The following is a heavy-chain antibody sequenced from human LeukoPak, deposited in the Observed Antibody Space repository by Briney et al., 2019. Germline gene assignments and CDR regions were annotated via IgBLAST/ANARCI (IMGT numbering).Heavy chain of an antibody. Sequence: PSETLSLTCAVYGGSFSGYYWSWIRQPPGKGLEWIGEINHSGSTSYNPSLKSRVTISVDTSKNQFSLKLSSVTAADTAVYYCARFPSYNWNDVDAFDIWGQGTMVTVSS. CDR1: GGSFSGYY. CDR3: ARFPSYNWNDVDAFDI. CDR2: INHSGST. V-gene: IGHV4-34*01. J-gene: IGHJ3*02. D-gene: IGHD1-20*01.